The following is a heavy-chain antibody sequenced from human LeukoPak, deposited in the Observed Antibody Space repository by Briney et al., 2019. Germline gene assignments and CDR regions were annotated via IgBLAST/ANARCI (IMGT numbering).Heavy chain of an antibody. CDR1: GFTFSSYA. D-gene: IGHD6-13*01. CDR2: ISGSGGST. V-gene: IGHV3-23*01. Sequence: SGGSLRLSCAASGFTFSSYAMSWVRQAPGKGLEWVSAISGSGGSTYYADSVKGRFTISRDNSKNTLYLQMNSLRAEDTAVYYCAKGSSSWQIYDYWGQGTLVTVSS. J-gene: IGHJ4*02. CDR3: AKGSSSWQIYDY.